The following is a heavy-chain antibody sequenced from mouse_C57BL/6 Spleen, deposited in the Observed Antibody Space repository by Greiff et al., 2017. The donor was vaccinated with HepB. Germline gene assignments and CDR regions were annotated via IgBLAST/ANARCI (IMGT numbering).Heavy chain of an antibody. D-gene: IGHD2-4*01. V-gene: IGHV5-17*01. CDR3: ARWGLRRAFDY. Sequence: EVQVVESGGGLVKPGGSLKLTCAASGFTFSDYGMHWVRQAPEKGLEWVAYISSGSSTIYYADTVKGRFTISRDNAKNTLFLQMTSLRSEDTAMYYCARWGLRRAFDYWGQGTTLTVSS. CDR1: GFTFSDYG. CDR2: ISSGSSTI. J-gene: IGHJ2*01.